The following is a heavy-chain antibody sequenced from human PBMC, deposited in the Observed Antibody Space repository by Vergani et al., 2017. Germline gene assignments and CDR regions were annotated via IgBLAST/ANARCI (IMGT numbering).Heavy chain of an antibody. CDR3: ARGYSSTSGGAFGF. CDR1: VFDFSPYI. CDR2: VSTGTKSQ. V-gene: IGHV3-48*01. D-gene: IGHD2-2*01. J-gene: IGHJ3*01. Sequence: QLVESGGGWVQPGGSLRLSCVVSVFDFSPYIMNWVRQAPGKGLEWVSFVSTGTKSQSYAESVKGRFTISRDSAKNSLYLQMDSLRAEDTAVYYCARGYSSTSGGAFGFWGQGTKVTVSS.